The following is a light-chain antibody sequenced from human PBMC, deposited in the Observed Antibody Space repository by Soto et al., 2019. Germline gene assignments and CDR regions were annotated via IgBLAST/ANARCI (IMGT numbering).Light chain of an antibody. CDR2: LGF. Sequence: VVTQSPPSLSVAPGEPASIACRCSQSRLHSNGFQELDWCLQKPGQSPPLLLYLGFTRASGVPERFSGSGSGTAFTLNISRVEAEDVGIYFCMQPLEAPWTFGQGTKVDIK. J-gene: IGKJ1*01. V-gene: IGKV2-28*01. CDR3: MQPLEAPWT. CDR1: QSRLHSNGFQE.